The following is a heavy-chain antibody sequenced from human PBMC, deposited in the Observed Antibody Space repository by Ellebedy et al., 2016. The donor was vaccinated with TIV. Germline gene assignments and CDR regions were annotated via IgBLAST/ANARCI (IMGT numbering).Heavy chain of an antibody. CDR2: INPNSGGT. J-gene: IGHJ3*02. Sequence: ASVKVSCKASGYTFTGYYMHWVRQAPGQGLEWMGWINPNSGGTNYAQKFQGRVTMTRDTSISTAYMELSRLRSDDTAVYYCARSGDDSSGIDAFDIWGQGTMVTVSS. D-gene: IGHD3-22*01. CDR3: ARSGDDSSGIDAFDI. V-gene: IGHV1-2*02. CDR1: GYTFTGYY.